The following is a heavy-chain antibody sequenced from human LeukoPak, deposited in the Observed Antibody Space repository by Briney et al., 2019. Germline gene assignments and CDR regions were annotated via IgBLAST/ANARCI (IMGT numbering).Heavy chain of an antibody. CDR1: GGSVISGSYS. J-gene: IGHJ4*02. V-gene: IGHV4-61*01. D-gene: IGHD5-18*01. CDR2: IYYSGST. CDR3: ARRGYSSGYFDY. Sequence: PSETLSLTCTVSGGSVISGSYSWSWIRQPPGKGLEWIGYIYYSGSTNYNPSLKSRVTISVDTSKNQFSLKLSSEIAADTAVYYCARRGYSSGYFDYWGQGTLVTVSS.